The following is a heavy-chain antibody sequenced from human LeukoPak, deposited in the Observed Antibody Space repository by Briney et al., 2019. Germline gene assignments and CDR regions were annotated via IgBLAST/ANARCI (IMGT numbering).Heavy chain of an antibody. CDR1: GFTFSSYS. CDR2: IYNGGST. D-gene: IGHD6-19*01. Sequence: GSLRLSCVASGFTFSSYSMNWVRQAPGKGLEWIGYIYNGGSTNYHPSLKSRVTISVDTSKNQFSLKLTSVTAADTAVYYCARQGGWYGGFDYWGQGTPVTVSS. J-gene: IGHJ4*02. CDR3: ARQGGWYGGFDY. V-gene: IGHV4-59*08.